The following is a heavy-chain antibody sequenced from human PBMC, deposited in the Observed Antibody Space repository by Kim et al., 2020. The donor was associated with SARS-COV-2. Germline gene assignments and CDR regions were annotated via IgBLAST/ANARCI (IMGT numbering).Heavy chain of an antibody. J-gene: IGHJ4*01. CDR2: ISYDGSNK. CDR3: AKDAVYSSSWYKGWHFD. D-gene: IGHD6-13*01. V-gene: IGHV3-30*18. Sequence: GGSLRLSCAAPGFSFSSYGMHWVRQAPGKGLEWVAVISYDGSNKYYADSVKGRFTISRDNSKNTLYLQMNSLRAEDTAVYYCAKDAVYSSSWYKGWHFD. CDR1: GFSFSSYG.